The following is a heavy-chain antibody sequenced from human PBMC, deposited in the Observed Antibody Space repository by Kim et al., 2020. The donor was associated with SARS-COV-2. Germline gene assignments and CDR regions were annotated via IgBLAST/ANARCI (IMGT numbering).Heavy chain of an antibody. CDR1: GFTFSNSA. CDR3: AADVGDGDDLRVPGE. D-gene: IGHD5-12*01. J-gene: IGHJ4*02. V-gene: IGHV1-58*01. CDR2: IVVGSGNT. Sequence: SVKVSCKASGFTFSNSAAQWVRQARGQRLEWIGWIVVGSGNTDYAQKFQERVTITSDMSTSTVYMELSSLRFEDTAVYYCAADVGDGDDLRVPGEWGQGTLVTVSS.